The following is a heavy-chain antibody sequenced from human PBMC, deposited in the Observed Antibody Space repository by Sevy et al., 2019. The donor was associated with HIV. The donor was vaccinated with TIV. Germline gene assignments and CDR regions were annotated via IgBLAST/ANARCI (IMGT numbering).Heavy chain of an antibody. CDR2: FDPEDDER. CDR1: GYTLTAFA. Sequence: ASVKVSCKVSGYTLTAFAMHWVRLAPGKGLEWMGTFDPEDDERIYAQKFQGRVSMTEDTSADTAYMELSSLRSEDTAIYYCATTKDYYDSSAYPVDYWGQGTLVTVSS. V-gene: IGHV1-24*01. D-gene: IGHD3-22*01. CDR3: ATTKDYYDSSAYPVDY. J-gene: IGHJ4*02.